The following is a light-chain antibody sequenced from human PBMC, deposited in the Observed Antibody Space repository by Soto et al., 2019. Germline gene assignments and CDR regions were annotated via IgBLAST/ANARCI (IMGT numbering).Light chain of an antibody. CDR1: QSISSY. CDR3: QQSYSTPFT. CDR2: AAS. Sequence: DIEMTQSPSSLSACVGDRVTITCRASQSISSYLNWYQQKPGKAPKLLIYAASSLQSGVPSRFSGSGSGTDFTLTISSLQPEDFATYYCQQSYSTPFTFGPGTKVDIK. V-gene: IGKV1-39*01. J-gene: IGKJ3*01.